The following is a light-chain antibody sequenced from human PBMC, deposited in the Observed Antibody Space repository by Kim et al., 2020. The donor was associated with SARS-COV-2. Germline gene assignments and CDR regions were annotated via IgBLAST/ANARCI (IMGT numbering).Light chain of an antibody. J-gene: IGLJ3*02. V-gene: IGLV2-14*01. CDR1: SSDIGAYKY. CDR3: SSYTTSSTWV. Sequence: QSALTQPASVSGSPGQSITISCTGTSSDIGAYKYVSWYQEHPDKAPKLIIYDVSKRPSGVSNRFSGSKSGNSASLTISGLQADDEADYYCSSYTTSSTWVFGGGTQLTVL. CDR2: DVS.